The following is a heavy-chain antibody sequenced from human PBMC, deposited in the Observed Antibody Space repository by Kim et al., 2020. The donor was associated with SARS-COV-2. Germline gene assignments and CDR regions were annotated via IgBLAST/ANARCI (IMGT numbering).Heavy chain of an antibody. CDR2: IYHSGST. J-gene: IGHJ3*02. D-gene: IGHD4-17*01. V-gene: IGHV4-38-2*02. CDR3: ARVSGDYFHDAFDI. Sequence: SETLSLTCTVSGYSISSGYYWGWIRQPPGKGLEWIGSIYHSGSTYYNPSLKSRVTISVDTSKNQFSLKLSSVTAADTAVYYCARVSGDYFHDAFDIWGQGTMVTVSS. CDR1: GYSISSGYY.